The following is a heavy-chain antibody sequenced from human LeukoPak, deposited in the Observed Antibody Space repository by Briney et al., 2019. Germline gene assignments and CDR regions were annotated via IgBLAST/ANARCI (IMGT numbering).Heavy chain of an antibody. CDR1: GGTFSSYA. V-gene: IGHV1-69*04. J-gene: IGHJ5*02. CDR3: ARGPRNIVVVPVAIRDWFDP. CDR2: IIAILGIA. Sequence: GASMKVSCKASGGTFSSYAISWVRQAPGQGLEWMGRIIAILGIANCAQKFQGRVTITADKSTSTAYMELSSLRSEDTAVYYCARGPRNIVVVPVAIRDWFDPWGQGTLVTVSS. D-gene: IGHD2-2*02.